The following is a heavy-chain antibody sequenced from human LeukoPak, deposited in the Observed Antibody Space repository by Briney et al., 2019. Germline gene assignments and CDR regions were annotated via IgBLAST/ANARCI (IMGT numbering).Heavy chain of an antibody. Sequence: GGSLRLSCAASGFTFSSYGMHWVRQAPGKGLEWVAVISYDGSNKYYADSVKGRFTISRDNSKNTLYLQMNSLRAEDTAVYYCAKDLEPRTGVPAATAFDYWGQGTLVTVSS. V-gene: IGHV3-30*18. J-gene: IGHJ4*02. CDR2: ISYDGSNK. CDR1: GFTFSSYG. D-gene: IGHD2-2*01. CDR3: AKDLEPRTGVPAATAFDY.